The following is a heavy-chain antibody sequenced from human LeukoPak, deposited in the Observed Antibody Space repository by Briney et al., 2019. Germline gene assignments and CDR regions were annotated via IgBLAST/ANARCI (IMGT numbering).Heavy chain of an antibody. CDR1: GGSISGYY. CDR2: INHSGST. D-gene: IGHD2-2*01. J-gene: IGHJ4*02. V-gene: IGHV4-34*01. CDR3: ARGPRGYCSSTSCYQRQPIDY. Sequence: PSETLSLTCTVSGGSISGYYWSWIRQPPGKGLEWIGEINHSGSTNYNPSLKSRVTISVDTSKNQFSLKLSSVTAADTAVYYCARGPRGYCSSTSCYQRQPIDYWGQGTLVTVSS.